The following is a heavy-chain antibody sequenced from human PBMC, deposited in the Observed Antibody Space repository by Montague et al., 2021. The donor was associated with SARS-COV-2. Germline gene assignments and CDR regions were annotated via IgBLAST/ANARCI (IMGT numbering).Heavy chain of an antibody. CDR3: ARAQKTTSGMLIPPYYFDF. D-gene: IGHD3-3*01. Sequence: SETLSLTCSVSGHSIWSSDWWTWVRQPPGKGLEWIGEIYHSGNTTYNPSLKSRVTISVDKSKNQFSLTLTSLTAADTAVYYCARAQKTTSGMLIPPYYFDFWGQGTLVTVSS. J-gene: IGHJ4*02. V-gene: IGHV4-4*02. CDR1: GHSIWSSDW. CDR2: IYHSGNT.